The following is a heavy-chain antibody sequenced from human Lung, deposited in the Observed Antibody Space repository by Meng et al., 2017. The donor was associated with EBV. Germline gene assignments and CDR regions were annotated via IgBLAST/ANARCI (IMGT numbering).Heavy chain of an antibody. CDR1: VGSISSSNYY. CDR2: IYNSGST. J-gene: IGHJ2*01. Sequence: QVQWQESGPALVKPSQNLSLTCTVSVGSISSSNYYWIWIRQPPGKCLEWSGHIYNSGSTYYNPSLKSRITISVDTSKNQFSLKLSSVTAADTAVYYCARGQKGYFDLWGRGTLVTVSS. V-gene: IGHV4-30-4*01. CDR3: ARGQKGYFDL.